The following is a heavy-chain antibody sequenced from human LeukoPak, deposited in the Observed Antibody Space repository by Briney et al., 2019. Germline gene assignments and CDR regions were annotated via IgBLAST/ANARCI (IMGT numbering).Heavy chain of an antibody. Sequence: GGSLRLSCAASGFTFSTYAMHWVRQAPGKGLEWVAVIWYDGSNKYYADSVKGRFTISRDNSKNTLYLQMNSLRAEDTAVYYCARDHYYDSSGYQYFQHWGRGTLVTVSS. D-gene: IGHD3-22*01. CDR3: ARDHYYDSSGYQYFQH. CDR1: GFTFSTYA. V-gene: IGHV3-33*08. J-gene: IGHJ1*01. CDR2: IWYDGSNK.